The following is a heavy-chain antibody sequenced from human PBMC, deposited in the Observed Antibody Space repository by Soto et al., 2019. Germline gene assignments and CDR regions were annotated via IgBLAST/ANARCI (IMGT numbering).Heavy chain of an antibody. CDR1: GYSFDNYW. J-gene: IGHJ6*02. CDR2: IYPGDSDR. V-gene: IGHV5-51*01. CDR3: VIFRTRDYSYAMHV. Sequence: GESLKISCKGSGYSFDNYWIVWVRQMPGKGLEWMAIIYPGDSDRRYSPSFQGQVTISADQSISTAHLQWSSLKASDAANYYCVIFRTRDYSYAMHVWGQAITV. D-gene: IGHD4-17*01.